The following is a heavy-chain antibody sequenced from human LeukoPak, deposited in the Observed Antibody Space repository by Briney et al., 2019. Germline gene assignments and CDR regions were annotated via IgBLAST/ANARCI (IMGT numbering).Heavy chain of an antibody. V-gene: IGHV3-30*18. CDR1: GFTFSSYG. CDR3: AKDGQYEVGATILDP. CDR2: ISYDGSNK. Sequence: GGSLRLSCAASGFTFSSYGMHWVRQAPGKGLEWVAVISYDGSNKYYADSVKGRFTISRDNSKNTLYLQMNSLRAEDTAVYYCAKDGQYEVGATILDPWGQGTLVTVSS. D-gene: IGHD1-26*01. J-gene: IGHJ5*02.